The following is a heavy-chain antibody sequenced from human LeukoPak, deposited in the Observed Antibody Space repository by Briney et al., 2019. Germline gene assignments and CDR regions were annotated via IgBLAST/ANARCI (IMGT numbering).Heavy chain of an antibody. D-gene: IGHD5-18*01. CDR1: GYSFTSYW. V-gene: IGHV5-51*01. J-gene: IGHJ3*02. CDR2: IYPGDSDT. Sequence: KPGESLKISCKCSGYSFTSYWIGWVRQMPAKGLEWMGIIYPGDSDTRYSPSFQGQVTISADKSIGTAYLQWSSLKASDTAMYYCASGIQLFNDAFDIWGQGTMVTVSS. CDR3: ASGIQLFNDAFDI.